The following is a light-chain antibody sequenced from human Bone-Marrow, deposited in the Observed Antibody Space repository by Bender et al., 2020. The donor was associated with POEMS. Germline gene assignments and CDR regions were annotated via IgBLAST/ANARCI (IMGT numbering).Light chain of an antibody. Sequence: QSALTQPRSVSGSPGQSVTLSCIGTTKYVSWYQQHPGKAPKLMIYDVNNRPSGVPDRFSGSKSGSTASLTISGLQAEDEADYYCAVWDDSLNGWVFGGGTKLTVL. CDR1: TKY. J-gene: IGLJ3*02. CDR3: AVWDDSLNGWV. CDR2: DVN. V-gene: IGLV2-11*01.